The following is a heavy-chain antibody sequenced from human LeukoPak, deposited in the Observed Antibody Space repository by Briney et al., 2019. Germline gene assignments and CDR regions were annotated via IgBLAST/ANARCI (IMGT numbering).Heavy chain of an antibody. CDR3: ARGKYQLLWYNWFDP. J-gene: IGHJ5*02. D-gene: IGHD2-2*01. Sequence: SETLSLTCTVSGGSISSSSYYWGWIRQPPGKGLEWIGSIYYSGSTYYNPSLKSRVTISVDTSKNQFSLKLSSVTAADTAVYYCARGKYQLLWYNWFDPWGQGTLVTVSS. V-gene: IGHV4-39*07. CDR2: IYYSGST. CDR1: GGSISSSSYY.